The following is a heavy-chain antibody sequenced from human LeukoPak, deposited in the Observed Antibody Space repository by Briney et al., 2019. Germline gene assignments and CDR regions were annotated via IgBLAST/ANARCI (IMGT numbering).Heavy chain of an antibody. V-gene: IGHV3-43*01. CDR1: GFTFHDYS. CDR2: IGWDVDVT. J-gene: IGHJ4*02. Sequence: GESLRLSCAVSGFTFHDYSMLWVRQPPGKGLEWVALIGWDVDVTYSADSVKGRFTVSRDNHRNSLYLQMNSLRTEDTALYYCTNDPAYSSSWFGYFDYWGQGTLVTVSS. CDR3: TNDPAYSSSWFGYFDY. D-gene: IGHD6-13*01.